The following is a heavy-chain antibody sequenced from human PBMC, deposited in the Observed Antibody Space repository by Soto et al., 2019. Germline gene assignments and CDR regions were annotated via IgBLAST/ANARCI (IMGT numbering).Heavy chain of an antibody. D-gene: IGHD2-2*01. Sequence: GGSLSLSCAASGFPFSSYSMNWVRQAPGKGLEWVSYISSSSSTIYYADSVKGRFTISRDNAKNSLYPQMNSLRAEDTAVYYCAREYCSSTSCLNWFDPWGQGTLVTVSS. CDR3: AREYCSSTSCLNWFDP. CDR2: ISSSSSTI. J-gene: IGHJ5*02. V-gene: IGHV3-48*01. CDR1: GFPFSSYS.